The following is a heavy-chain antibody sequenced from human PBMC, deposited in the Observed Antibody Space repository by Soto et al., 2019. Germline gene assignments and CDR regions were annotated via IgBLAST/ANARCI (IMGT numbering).Heavy chain of an antibody. CDR2: IIPFLKGI. CDR3: ARNVPLNYYDSTYYYYAMVV. V-gene: IGHV1-69*01. J-gene: IGHJ6*02. Sequence: QVQLVQSGAEVKKPGSSVKVSCKASGGTFSSHAISWLRQAPGQGLEWMGGIIPFLKGISYAQKFQDRGTIPADDSTSTVYMDLSSLRSEDPAVYYCARNVPLNYYDSTYYYYAMVVWCQRSMDTVSS. D-gene: IGHD3-22*01. CDR1: GGTFSSHA.